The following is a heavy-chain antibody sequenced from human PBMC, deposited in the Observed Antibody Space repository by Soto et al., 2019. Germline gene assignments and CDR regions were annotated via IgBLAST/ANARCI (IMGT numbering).Heavy chain of an antibody. J-gene: IGHJ3*02. V-gene: IGHV5-51*01. Sequence: AGESLKISCKTSGYSFISYWVAWVRQLPGKGLEWMGTFYPGDSTSTYSPSFQGQVTISVDKSISTAYLQLSSLKASDTAMYYCARIIGYCRNNDCSWTFDIWGQGTMVTV. D-gene: IGHD2-15*01. CDR2: FYPGDSTS. CDR1: GYSFISYW. CDR3: ARIIGYCRNNDCSWTFDI.